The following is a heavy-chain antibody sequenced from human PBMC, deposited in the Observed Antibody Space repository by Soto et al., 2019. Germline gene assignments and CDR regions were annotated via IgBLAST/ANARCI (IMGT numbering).Heavy chain of an antibody. V-gene: IGHV4-59*01. Sequence: QVQLQESGPGLVKPSETLSLTCTVSGGSISSYYWSWIRQPPGKGLEWIGYIYYSGSTNYNPSLKSRVTISVDTSKNQFSLKLSSVTAADTAVYYCARSGIAGATEAWYYYYGMDVWGQGTTVTVSS. J-gene: IGHJ6*02. CDR1: GGSISSYY. CDR3: ARSGIAGATEAWYYYYGMDV. CDR2: IYYSGST. D-gene: IGHD1-26*01.